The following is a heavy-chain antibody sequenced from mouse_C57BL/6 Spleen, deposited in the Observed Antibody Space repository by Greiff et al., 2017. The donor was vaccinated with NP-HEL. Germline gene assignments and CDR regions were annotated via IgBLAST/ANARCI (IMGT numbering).Heavy chain of an antibody. CDR2: INYDGSST. CDR1: GFTFSDYY. Sequence: EVKLMESEGGLVQPGSSMKLSCTASGFTFSDYYMAWVRQVPEKGLEWVANINYDGSSTYYLDSLKSRFIISRDNAKNILYLQMSSLKSEDTATYYCARDRGYGSSWGLAYWGQGTLVTVSA. D-gene: IGHD1-1*01. V-gene: IGHV5-16*01. J-gene: IGHJ3*01. CDR3: ARDRGYGSSWGLAY.